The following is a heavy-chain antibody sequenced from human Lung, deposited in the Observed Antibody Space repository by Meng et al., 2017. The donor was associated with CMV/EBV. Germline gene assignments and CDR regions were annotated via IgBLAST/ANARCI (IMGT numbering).Heavy chain of an antibody. CDR2: VVYSGTT. V-gene: IGHV4-39*01. J-gene: IGHJ4*02. CDR3: ARHHHSPTFDY. Sequence: RLQQPGPGLVKHPGSLSLTCTVSGGSISSSSYYWAWIRQPPGEGLEWIGSVVYSGTTYYTSSLKSRVSISVDTSKNQFSLKLSSVTAADTAVYYCARHHHSPTFDYWGQGTLVTVSS. D-gene: IGHD1-14*01. CDR1: GGSISSSSYY.